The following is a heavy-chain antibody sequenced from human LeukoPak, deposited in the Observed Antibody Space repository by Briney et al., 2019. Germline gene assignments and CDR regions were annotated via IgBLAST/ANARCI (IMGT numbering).Heavy chain of an antibody. CDR1: GFTVSSKY. Sequence: GGSLTLSYAVSGFTVSSKYMIWVRQAPGKGLEWVSVIYSGGSTYYADSVKGRFTISRDNSKNTVYLQMNSLRAEDTAVYYCARESPGWLQLLDYRIQGTLVTVSS. CDR2: IYSGGST. J-gene: IGHJ4*02. V-gene: IGHV3-66*01. D-gene: IGHD5-24*01. CDR3: ARESPGWLQLLDY.